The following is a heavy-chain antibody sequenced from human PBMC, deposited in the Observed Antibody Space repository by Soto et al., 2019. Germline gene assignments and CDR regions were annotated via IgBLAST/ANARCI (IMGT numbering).Heavy chain of an antibody. D-gene: IGHD1-1*01. Sequence: QEQLQQWGAGLLKPSETLSLTCAVYGGFVSSGNYYWSWIRQPPGKGLEWIGEMSHSGGTHFNPSRNRRVTISVDTSKNQFSLKMSSVTAADTALYYCARVERGTATTVVDAFDIWGPGTMVTVSS. V-gene: IGHV4-34*01. CDR1: GGFVSSGNYY. CDR3: ARVERGTATTVVDAFDI. J-gene: IGHJ3*02. CDR2: MSHSGGT.